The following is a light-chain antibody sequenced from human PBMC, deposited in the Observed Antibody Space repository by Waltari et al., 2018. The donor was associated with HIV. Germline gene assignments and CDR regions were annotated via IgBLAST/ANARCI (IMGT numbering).Light chain of an antibody. V-gene: IGKV1-33*01. CDR3: QQYDNLPWT. CDR2: DAS. Sequence: DIQMTQSPSSLSASVGVRVTITCQASQDISNYLNWYQQKPGKAPKLLIYDASNLETGVPSRFSGSGSGTDFTFTISSLQPEDIATYYCQQYDNLPWTFGQGTKVEIK. CDR1: QDISNY. J-gene: IGKJ1*01.